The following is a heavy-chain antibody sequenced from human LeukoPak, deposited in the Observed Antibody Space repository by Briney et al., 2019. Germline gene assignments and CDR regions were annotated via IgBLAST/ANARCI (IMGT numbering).Heavy chain of an antibody. CDR1: GYTFTSCD. CDR2: MNPNSGNT. D-gene: IGHD2-15*01. J-gene: IGHJ1*01. Sequence: ASVKVSCKASGYTFTSCDINWVRQATGQGLEWMGWMNPNSGNTGYAQKFQGRVTMTRNTSISTAYMELSSLRSEDTAVYYCARVGEYCSGGSCYSVRYFQHWGQGTLVTVSS. CDR3: ARVGEYCSGGSCYSVRYFQH. V-gene: IGHV1-8*01.